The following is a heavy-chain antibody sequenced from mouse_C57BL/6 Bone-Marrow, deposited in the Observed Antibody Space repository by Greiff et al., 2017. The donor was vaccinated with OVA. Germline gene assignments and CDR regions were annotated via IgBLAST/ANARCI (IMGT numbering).Heavy chain of an antibody. CDR1: GFNIKDDY. D-gene: IGHD1-1*01. Sequence: VQLQQSGAELVRPGASVKLSCTASGFNIKDDYMHWVKQRPEQGLEWIGWIDPENGDTEYASKFQGKATITADTSSNTAYLQRSSLTSEDTAVYYCTTLYYGSSYYFDYWGQGTTLTVSS. V-gene: IGHV14-4*01. CDR2: IDPENGDT. CDR3: TTLYYGSSYYFDY. J-gene: IGHJ2*01.